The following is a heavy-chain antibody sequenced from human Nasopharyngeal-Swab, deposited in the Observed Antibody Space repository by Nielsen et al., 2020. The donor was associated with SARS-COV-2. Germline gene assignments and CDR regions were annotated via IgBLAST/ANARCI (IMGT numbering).Heavy chain of an antibody. D-gene: IGHD6-13*01. CDR2: ISSSSSYI. Sequence: GGSLRLSCASSGFTFSSYSMNWVLQAPGKGLEWVSSISSSSSYIYYADSVKGRFTISRDNAKNSLYLQMNSLRAEDTAVYYCAVSSWQDFDPWGQGTLVTVSS. CDR3: AVSSWQDFDP. J-gene: IGHJ5*02. CDR1: GFTFSSYS. V-gene: IGHV3-21*01.